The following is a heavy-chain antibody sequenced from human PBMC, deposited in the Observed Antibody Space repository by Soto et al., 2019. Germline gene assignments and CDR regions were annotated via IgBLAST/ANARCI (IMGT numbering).Heavy chain of an antibody. J-gene: IGHJ4*02. Sequence: QVQLVESGGDLVKPGGSLRLYCAASVYTFSDYYLSWIRQAPGKGLEWISYIDTSSTKIYYADSVRGRFTISRDNGKNSLFLEMNNLRVEDTAVYFCASHYDLWTGYLSPVDYWGRGTLVTVSS. D-gene: IGHD3-3*01. CDR1: VYTFSDYY. CDR3: ASHYDLWTGYLSPVDY. V-gene: IGHV3-11*01. CDR2: IDTSSTKI.